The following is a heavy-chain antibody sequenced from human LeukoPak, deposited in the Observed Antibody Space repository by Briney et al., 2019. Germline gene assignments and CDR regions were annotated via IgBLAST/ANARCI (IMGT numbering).Heavy chain of an antibody. Sequence: GGSLRLSCAASGFTFSSYEINWVRQAPGKGLEWVSVISGSGGSTYYADSVKGRFTISRDNSKNTLYLQMNSLRAEDTAVYYCAKGRWYFEYWGQGTLVTVSS. CDR1: GFTFSSYE. CDR3: AKGRWYFEY. CDR2: ISGSGGST. D-gene: IGHD5-24*01. V-gene: IGHV3-23*01. J-gene: IGHJ4*02.